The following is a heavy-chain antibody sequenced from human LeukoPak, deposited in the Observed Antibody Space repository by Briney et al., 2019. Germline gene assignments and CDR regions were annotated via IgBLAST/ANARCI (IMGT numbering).Heavy chain of an antibody. CDR2: FYNSGGT. D-gene: IGHD3-22*01. V-gene: IGHV4-59*01. Sequence: PSETVSLTCTVSGASISNYYWSWIGQPPGKGLEWIGYFYNSGGTKYNPSLKSRVTISVETSKNQFSLKVSSVTAADTAVYYCARVSRTVTQDSFVYYKTGWDRVSLLTVTS. CDR1: GASISNYY. CDR3: ARVSRTVTQDSFVYYKTG. J-gene: IGHJ4*02.